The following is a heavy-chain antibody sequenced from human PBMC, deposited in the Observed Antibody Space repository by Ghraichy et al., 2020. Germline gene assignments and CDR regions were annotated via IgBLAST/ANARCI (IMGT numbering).Heavy chain of an antibody. J-gene: IGHJ4*02. CDR2: ISSSSSTI. Sequence: GSLRLSCAASGLTFSSYSMNWVRQAAGKGLEWVSYISSSSSTIYYADSVKGRFTISRDNAKNSLYLQMNSLRDEDTAVYYCARRDIAARPIDYWGQGTLVTVSS. V-gene: IGHV3-48*02. CDR1: GLTFSSYS. D-gene: IGHD6-6*01. CDR3: ARRDIAARPIDY.